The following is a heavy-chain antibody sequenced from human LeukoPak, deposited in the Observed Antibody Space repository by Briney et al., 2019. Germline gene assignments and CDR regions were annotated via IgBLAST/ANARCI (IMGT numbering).Heavy chain of an antibody. J-gene: IGHJ4*02. CDR3: VSPGVYYDSSGYYPFDY. CDR1: GYTFTTYD. Sequence: GASVKVSCEASGYTFTTYDINWVRQATGQGLEWMGWMNPNSGNTGYAQKFQGRVTMTRNTSIRTAYMELSSLRSEDTAVYYCVSPGVYYDSSGYYPFDYWGQGTLVTVSS. D-gene: IGHD3-22*01. CDR2: MNPNSGNT. V-gene: IGHV1-8*01.